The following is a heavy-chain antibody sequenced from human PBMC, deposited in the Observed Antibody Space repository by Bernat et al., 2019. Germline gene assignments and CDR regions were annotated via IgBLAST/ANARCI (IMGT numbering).Heavy chain of an antibody. V-gene: IGHV1-24*01. D-gene: IGHD3-10*01. CDR3: ATGFVSWFILWFGELNG. J-gene: IGHJ4*02. Sequence: QVQLVQSGAEVKKPGASVKVPCKVSGYTLTELSMHWVRQAPGNGLEWLGGFDPEDGETIYAQKFQCRVTMTEDTSTDTASMELSSLRSEDTAVYYCATGFVSWFILWFGELNGWGQGTLVTVSS. CDR1: GYTLTELS. CDR2: FDPEDGET.